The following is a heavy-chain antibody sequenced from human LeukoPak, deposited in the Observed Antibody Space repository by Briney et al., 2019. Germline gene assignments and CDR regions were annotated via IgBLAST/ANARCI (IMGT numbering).Heavy chain of an antibody. CDR3: AREAGDREAFDI. D-gene: IGHD7-27*01. J-gene: IGHJ3*02. CDR1: GFTFSSYA. Sequence: GGSLRLSCAASGFTFSSYAMSWVRQAPGKGLEWVSSISSSSSYKYYADSVKGRFTISRDNAKNSLYLQMNSLRAEDTAVYYCAREAGDREAFDIWGQGTMVTVSS. CDR2: ISSSSSYK. V-gene: IGHV3-21*01.